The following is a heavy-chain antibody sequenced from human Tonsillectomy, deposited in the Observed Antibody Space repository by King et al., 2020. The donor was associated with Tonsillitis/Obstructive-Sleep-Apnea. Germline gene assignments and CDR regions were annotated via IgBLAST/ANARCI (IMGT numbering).Heavy chain of an antibody. CDR1: GFTVSSNY. CDR2: LYSGGSP. V-gene: IGHV3-53*01. J-gene: IGHJ4*02. CDR3: ARAGYSSSWSLFDY. Sequence: VQLVESGGGLIQPGGSLRLSCAASGFTVSSNYMSWVRQAPGKGLEWVSVLYSGGSPYYADSVKGRFTISRDNSKNTLYLQMNSLRAEDTAVYYCARAGYSSSWSLFDYWGQGTLVTVSS. D-gene: IGHD6-13*01.